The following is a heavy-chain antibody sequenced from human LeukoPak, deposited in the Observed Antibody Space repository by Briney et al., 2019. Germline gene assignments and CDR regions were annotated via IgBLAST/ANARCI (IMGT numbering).Heavy chain of an antibody. CDR3: ARSYYYGSGSYDYYYGMDV. Sequence: GGSLRLSCAASGFTFSDYYMSWIRQAPGKGLEWVSYISSSGSTIYYADSVKGRSTISRDNAKNSLYLQMNSLRAEDTAVYYCARSYYYGSGSYDYYYGMDVWGQGTTVTVSS. J-gene: IGHJ6*02. D-gene: IGHD3-10*01. CDR1: GFTFSDYY. CDR2: ISSSGSTI. V-gene: IGHV3-11*01.